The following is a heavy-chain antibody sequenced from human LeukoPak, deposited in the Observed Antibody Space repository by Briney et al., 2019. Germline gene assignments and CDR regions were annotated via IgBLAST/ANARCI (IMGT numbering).Heavy chain of an antibody. J-gene: IGHJ4*02. CDR1: GYTLTELS. CDR2: FDPEDGET. V-gene: IGHV1-24*01. Sequence: ASVKVSCKVSGYTLTELSMHWVRQAPGKGLEWMGGFDPEDGETIYAQKFQGRVTMTEDTSTDTAYMELSGLRSEDTAVYYCATDRTHRNYYDSSGYYYELEYWGQGTLVTVSS. D-gene: IGHD3-22*01. CDR3: ATDRTHRNYYDSSGYYYELEY.